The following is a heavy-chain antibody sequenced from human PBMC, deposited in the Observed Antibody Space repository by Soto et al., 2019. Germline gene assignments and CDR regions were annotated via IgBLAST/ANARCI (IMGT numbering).Heavy chain of an antibody. J-gene: IGHJ4*02. CDR2: VYYRGRS. Sequence: LSLTCTVSGGSVTNSSYYWGWIRQSPGKGLEWIRSVYYRGRSYSKSSVKSRVTISVDTSKNRFSLSLNSVTASDTAVYFCVSQRTTVPTQAYFDYWGPGALVTVSS. D-gene: IGHD4-17*01. CDR3: VSQRTTVPTQAYFDY. V-gene: IGHV4-39*01. CDR1: GGSVTNSSYY.